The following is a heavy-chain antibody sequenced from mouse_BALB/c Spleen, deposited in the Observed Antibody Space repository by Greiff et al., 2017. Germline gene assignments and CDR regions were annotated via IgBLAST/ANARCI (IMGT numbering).Heavy chain of an antibody. D-gene: IGHD1-2*01. V-gene: IGHV14-4*02. Sequence: EVQLQQSGAELVRSGASVKLSCTASGFNIKDYYMHWVKQRPEQGLEWIGWIDTENGDTEYAPKFHGQATMAADTSSNTAYLQLSSLTSEDTAVYYCNARQFPITTATGFTYWGQGTLVTVSA. CDR1: GFNIKDYY. CDR3: NARQFPITTATGFTY. CDR2: IDTENGDT. J-gene: IGHJ3*01.